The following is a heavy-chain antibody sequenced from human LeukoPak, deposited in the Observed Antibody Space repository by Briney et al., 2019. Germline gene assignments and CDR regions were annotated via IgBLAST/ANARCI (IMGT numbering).Heavy chain of an antibody. J-gene: IGHJ4*02. D-gene: IGHD4-17*01. V-gene: IGHV3-23*01. CDR2: ISGSGGST. CDR3: ARGGTTVTTISLDY. CDR1: GFTFSSYA. Sequence: GGSLRLSCAASGFTFSSYAMSRVRQAPGKGLEWVSAISGSGGSTYYADSVKGRFTISRDNAKNSLYLQMNSLRAEDTAVYYCARGGTTVTTISLDYWGQGTLVTVSS.